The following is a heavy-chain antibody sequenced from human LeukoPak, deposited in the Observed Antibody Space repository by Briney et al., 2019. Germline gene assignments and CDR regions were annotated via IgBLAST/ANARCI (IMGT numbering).Heavy chain of an antibody. CDR3: ARVDYGDYGFDY. CDR1: GFTVSSNY. V-gene: IGHV3-66*01. D-gene: IGHD4-17*01. J-gene: IGHJ4*02. Sequence: GGSLRLSCAASGFTVSSNYMSWVRQAPGKGMEWVSVIYSGGSTYYADSVKGRFTISRDNSKNTLYLQMNSLRAEDTAVYYCARVDYGDYGFDYWGQGTLVTVSS. CDR2: IYSGGST.